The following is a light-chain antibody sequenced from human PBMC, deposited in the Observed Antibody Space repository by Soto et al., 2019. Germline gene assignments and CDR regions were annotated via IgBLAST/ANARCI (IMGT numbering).Light chain of an antibody. J-gene: IGKJ4*01. CDR2: DVS. Sequence: EIVLPQSPATLSLPPGERATLSCRASESAVNYLAWYQQQPGQAPQLLTYDVSNRATGISDRFSGSRSGTDFTLTISSLVPEDFAGYYCQQHNTWPLTFGGGPRVESK. CDR1: ESAVNY. CDR3: QQHNTWPLT. V-gene: IGKV3-11*01.